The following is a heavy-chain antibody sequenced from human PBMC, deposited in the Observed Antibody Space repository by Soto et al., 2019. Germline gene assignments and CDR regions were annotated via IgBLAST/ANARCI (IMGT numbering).Heavy chain of an antibody. CDR3: TRDSIQPFYYYGMDV. CDR2: IRSKAYGGAT. J-gene: IGHJ6*02. CDR1: GFTFGDYA. V-gene: IGHV3-49*03. Sequence: GGSLRLSCTASGFTFGDYAMSWFRQAPGKGLEWVGFIRSKAYGGATEYAASVKGRFTISRDDSKSIAYLQMNSLKTEDTAVYYCTRDSIQPFYYYGMDVWGQGTTVTVSS. D-gene: IGHD5-18*01.